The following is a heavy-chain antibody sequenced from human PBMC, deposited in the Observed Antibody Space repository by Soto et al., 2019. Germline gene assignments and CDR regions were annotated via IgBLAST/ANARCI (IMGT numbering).Heavy chain of an antibody. Sequence: GGSLRLSCAASGFSFSTCAVSWVRQAPGKGLEWVSGISASGDTTHYAESVRGRFTISRDNSRNTLHLQMSSLTAEDTAIYSCAAQATGYFVPFDFWGRGTLVTVSS. CDR2: ISASGDTT. V-gene: IGHV3-23*01. J-gene: IGHJ4*02. CDR3: AAQATGYFVPFDF. CDR1: GFSFSTCA. D-gene: IGHD3-22*01.